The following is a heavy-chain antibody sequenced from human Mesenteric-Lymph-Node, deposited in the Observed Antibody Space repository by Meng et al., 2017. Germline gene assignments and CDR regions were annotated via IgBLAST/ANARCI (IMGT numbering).Heavy chain of an antibody. Sequence: ASVKVSCKASGYTFTGYYMHWVRQAPGQGLEWMGWINPNSGGTNYAQKFQGRVTMTRDTSISTAYMELSSLRSEDTAVYCCAREGSSGWFDYWGQGTLVTVSS. CDR2: INPNSGGT. CDR3: AREGSSGWFDY. J-gene: IGHJ4*02. D-gene: IGHD6-19*01. V-gene: IGHV1-2*02. CDR1: GYTFTGYY.